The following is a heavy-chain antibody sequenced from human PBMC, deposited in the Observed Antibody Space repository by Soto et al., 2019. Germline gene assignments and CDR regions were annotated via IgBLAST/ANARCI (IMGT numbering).Heavy chain of an antibody. CDR3: ARDNGADYYDSSGNDAFDI. CDR2: IYYSGST. J-gene: IGHJ3*02. CDR1: GGSISSGDYY. V-gene: IGHV4-30-4*01. Sequence: PSETLSLTCTVSGGSISSGDYYWSRIRQPPGKGLEWIGYIYYSGSTYYNPSLKSRVTISVDTSKNQFSLKLSSVTAADTAVYYCARDNGADYYDSSGNDAFDIWGQGTMVTV. D-gene: IGHD3-22*01.